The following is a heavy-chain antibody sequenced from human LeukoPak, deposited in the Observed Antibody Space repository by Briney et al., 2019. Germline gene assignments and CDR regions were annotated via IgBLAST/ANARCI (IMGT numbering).Heavy chain of an antibody. CDR3: ARDSSGWRNWFDP. CDR1: GFTFSDYY. CDR2: ISSSGTTI. Sequence: GGSLRLSCAASGFTFSDYYMSWIRQAPGKGLEWVSYISSSGTTIYYADSVKGRFTISRDNAKKSLYLQMNSLRAEDTAVYYCARDSSGWRNWFDPWGQGTLVTVSS. D-gene: IGHD6-19*01. J-gene: IGHJ5*02. V-gene: IGHV3-11*04.